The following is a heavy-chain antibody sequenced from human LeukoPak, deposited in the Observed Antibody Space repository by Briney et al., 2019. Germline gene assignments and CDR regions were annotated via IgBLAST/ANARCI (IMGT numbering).Heavy chain of an antibody. CDR2: IIPIFGTA. D-gene: IGHD3-22*01. CDR1: GGTFSSYA. J-gene: IGHJ4*02. V-gene: IGHV1-69*13. CDR3: ARGYYYDSSGYYYSFDY. Sequence: GASVKVSCKASGGTFSSYAISWVRQAPGQGLEWMGGIIPIFGTANYAQKSQGRVTITADESTSTAYMELSSLRSEDTAVYYCARGYYYDSSGYYYSFDYWGQGTLVTVSS.